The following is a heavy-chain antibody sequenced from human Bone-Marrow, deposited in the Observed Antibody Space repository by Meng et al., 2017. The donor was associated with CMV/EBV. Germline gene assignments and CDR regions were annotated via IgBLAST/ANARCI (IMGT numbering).Heavy chain of an antibody. CDR2: INNDGTMT. D-gene: IGHD1-14*01. CDR3: VRGLVGNRHY. J-gene: IGHJ4*02. V-gene: IGHV3-74*03. CDR1: GLPFSDGW. Sequence: DVLQEAAAAVLIHAGTSPILSSLAAGLPFSDGWMHWVRQLPGEELVWFSRINNDGTMTSHAESVRSRFTISRDNAKNTLYLQMNDLSADDSAVYYCVRGLVGNRHYWGQGTLVTVSS.